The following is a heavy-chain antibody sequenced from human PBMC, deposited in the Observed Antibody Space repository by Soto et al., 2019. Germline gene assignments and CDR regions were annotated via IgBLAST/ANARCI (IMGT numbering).Heavy chain of an antibody. Sequence: SETLSLTCTVSGGSISSGGYYWSWIRQHPGKGLEWIGYIYYSGSTYYNPSLKSRITISVDTSKNQFSLKLSSVTAADTAVYYCARDQRTIFGDNAYGMDVWGQGTTVTVSS. CDR2: IYYSGST. CDR3: ARDQRTIFGDNAYGMDV. J-gene: IGHJ6*02. V-gene: IGHV4-31*03. D-gene: IGHD3-3*01. CDR1: GGSISSGGYY.